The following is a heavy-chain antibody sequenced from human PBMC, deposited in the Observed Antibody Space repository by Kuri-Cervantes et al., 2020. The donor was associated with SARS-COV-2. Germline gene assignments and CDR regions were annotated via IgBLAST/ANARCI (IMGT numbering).Heavy chain of an antibody. Sequence: GGSLRLSCVASGFTFDDYAMHWVRQAPGKGLEWVSSISSSSYIYYADSVKGRFTISRDNAKNSLYLQMNSLRAEDTAVYYCAKWSSSGWYSDAFDIWGQGTMVTVSS. CDR2: ISSSSYI. J-gene: IGHJ3*02. D-gene: IGHD6-19*01. V-gene: IGHV3-69-1*01. CDR1: GFTFDDYA. CDR3: AKWSSSGWYSDAFDI.